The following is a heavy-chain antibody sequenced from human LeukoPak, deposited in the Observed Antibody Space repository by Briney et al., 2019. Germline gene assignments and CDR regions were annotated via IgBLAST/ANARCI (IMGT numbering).Heavy chain of an antibody. D-gene: IGHD2-2*01. Sequence: HPGRSLRLSCAASGFTFSSYGMHWVRQAPGKGLEWVAVIWYDGSNKYYADSVKGRFTISRDNSKNTLYLQMNSPRAEDTAVYYCARSGTSGNYFDYWGQGTLVTVSS. V-gene: IGHV3-33*01. J-gene: IGHJ4*02. CDR3: ARSGTSGNYFDY. CDR2: IWYDGSNK. CDR1: GFTFSSYG.